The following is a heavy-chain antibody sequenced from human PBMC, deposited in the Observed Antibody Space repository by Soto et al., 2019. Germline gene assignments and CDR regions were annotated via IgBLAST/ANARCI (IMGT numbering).Heavy chain of an antibody. V-gene: IGHV1-69*01. D-gene: IGHD3-10*01. CDR3: ARGWRTWFGEYNDY. J-gene: IGHJ4*02. Sequence: QVQLVQSGAEVKKPGSSVKVSCKTSRGTFSSYAISWVRQAPGQGLEWMGGIIPIFGTANYAQKFQGRVTITADESTSTAYMELSSLRSEDTAVYYCARGWRTWFGEYNDYWGQGTLVTVSS. CDR2: IIPIFGTA. CDR1: RGTFSSYA.